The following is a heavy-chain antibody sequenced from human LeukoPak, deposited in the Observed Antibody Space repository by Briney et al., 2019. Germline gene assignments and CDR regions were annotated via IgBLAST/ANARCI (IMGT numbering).Heavy chain of an antibody. D-gene: IGHD3-16*02. Sequence: GGSLRLSCAASGFTFSNYWMSWVRQAPGKGLEWVAHIKQDGTEKYYVDSVKGRFTISRDNAKNSLYLQMNSLRAEDTAVYYCARGVNDYVWGSYRWGAFDIWGQGTMVTVSS. CDR2: IKQDGTEK. J-gene: IGHJ3*02. CDR1: GFTFSNYW. V-gene: IGHV3-7*01. CDR3: ARGVNDYVWGSYRWGAFDI.